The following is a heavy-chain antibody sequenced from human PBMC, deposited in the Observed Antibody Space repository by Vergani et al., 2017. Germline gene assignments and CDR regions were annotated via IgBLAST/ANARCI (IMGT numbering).Heavy chain of an antibody. CDR2: INHSGST. CDR3: ASYDFWSVYYPGRSWFDP. V-gene: IGHV4-34*01. Sequence: QVQLQQWGAGLLKPSETLSLTCAVYGGSFSGYYWSWIRQPPGKGLEWIGEINHSGSTNYNPSLKSRVTISVDTSKNQFSLKLSSVTAADTAVYYCASYDFWSVYYPGRSWFDPWGQGTLVTVSS. CDR1: GGSFSGYY. J-gene: IGHJ5*02. D-gene: IGHD3-3*01.